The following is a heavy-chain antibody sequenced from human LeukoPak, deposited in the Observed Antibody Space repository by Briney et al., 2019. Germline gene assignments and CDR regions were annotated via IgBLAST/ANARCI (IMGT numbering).Heavy chain of an antibody. Sequence: PWRTLTLSCAASGGTFSSYGKHWGRQAPHEELEVGAVIWYDGSRKYYEDSVKGRFTISRANSKNTLYLQMNSLRAEATAVYYCARTAPPAAMLDAFDIWGQGTMVTVSS. V-gene: IGHV3-33*01. D-gene: IGHD2-2*01. J-gene: IGHJ3*02. CDR2: IWYDGSRK. CDR1: GGTFSSYG. CDR3: ARTAPPAAMLDAFDI.